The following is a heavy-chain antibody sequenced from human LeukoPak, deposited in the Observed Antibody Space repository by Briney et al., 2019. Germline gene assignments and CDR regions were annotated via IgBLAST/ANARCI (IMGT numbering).Heavy chain of an antibody. J-gene: IGHJ5*02. V-gene: IGHV1-8*01. CDR1: GYTFTSYD. CDR3: ARGRWSSRPVHLFDP. CDR2: MNPNSGNT. D-gene: IGHD2-15*01. Sequence: ASVKVSCKASGYTFTSYDINWVRRATGQGLEWMGWMNPNSGNTGYAQKFQGRVTMTRNTSISTAYMELSSLRSEDTAVYYCARGRWSSRPVHLFDPWGQGTLVTVSS.